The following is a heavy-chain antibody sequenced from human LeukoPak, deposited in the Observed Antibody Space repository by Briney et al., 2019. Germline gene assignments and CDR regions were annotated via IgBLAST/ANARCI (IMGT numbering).Heavy chain of an antibody. CDR1: GFAFSGYA. CDR3: AKAVSYLDAFDF. CDR2: ISGSGVST. Sequence: GGSLRLSCTVSGFAFSGYAMSWVRQTPGKGLEWVSAISGSGVSTHYADSVNGRFTISRDNSRNTLYLQMDSLRAEDTAVYYCAKAVSYLDAFDFWGQGTMVTVSS. V-gene: IGHV3-23*01. J-gene: IGHJ3*01. D-gene: IGHD3-10*01.